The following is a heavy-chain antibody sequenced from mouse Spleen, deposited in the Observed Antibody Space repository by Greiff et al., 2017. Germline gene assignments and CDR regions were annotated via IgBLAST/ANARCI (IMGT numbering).Heavy chain of an antibody. D-gene: IGHD2-14*01. V-gene: IGHV1-26*01. CDR2: INPNNGGT. J-gene: IGHJ4*01. Sequence: EVQLQQPGAELVKPGASVKMSCKASGYTFTSYWITWVKQSHGKSLEWIGGINPNNGGTSHNQKFKGKATLTVDKSSSTAYMELRSLTSEDSAVYYCASYRYDGVYYAMDYWGQGTSVTGSS. CDR3: ASYRYDGVYYAMDY. CDR1: GYTFTSYW.